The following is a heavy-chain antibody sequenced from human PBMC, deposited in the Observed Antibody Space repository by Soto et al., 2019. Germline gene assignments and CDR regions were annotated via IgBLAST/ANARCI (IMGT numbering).Heavy chain of an antibody. CDR3: ASGEFGITMIVVVRGEPRTIKRWAFDI. CDR2: IIPIFGTA. Sequence: SVKVSCEASGGTFGSYAISWVRQAPVQGLEWMGGIIPIFGTANYAQKFQGRVTITADESTSTAYMELSSLRSEDTAVYYCASGEFGITMIVVVRGEPRTIKRWAFDIWGQGTMVTVSS. D-gene: IGHD3-22*01. J-gene: IGHJ3*02. V-gene: IGHV1-69*13. CDR1: GGTFGSYA.